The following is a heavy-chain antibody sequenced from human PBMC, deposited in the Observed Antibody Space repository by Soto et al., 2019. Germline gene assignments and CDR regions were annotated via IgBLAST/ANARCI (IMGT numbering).Heavy chain of an antibody. CDR3: ETDAVAYNGKWDLFDS. V-gene: IGHV3-23*01. CDR1: RFTFSDYA. D-gene: IGHD6-19*01. CDR2: IGGTGADT. J-gene: IGHJ5*01. Sequence: DVQLLESGGGLVQPGGSLTLSCAASRFTFSDYAMSWVRQAPGKGLEWVSAIGGTGADTYYADSVRGRFTVSRDNSKNTRFWQLKSLRDEDTAVYYGETDAVAYNGKWDLFDSWGQGTLVTVSS.